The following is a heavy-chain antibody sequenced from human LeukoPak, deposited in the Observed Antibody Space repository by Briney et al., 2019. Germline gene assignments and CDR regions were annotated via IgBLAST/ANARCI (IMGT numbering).Heavy chain of an antibody. Sequence: PSETLSLTCAVSGVSISSGGYSWSWIRQPPGKGLEWIGYIYHSGSTYYNPSLKSRVTISVDRSKNQFSLKLSSVTAADTAVYYCAGFYDYVWGSYRPDEAFDYWGQGTLVTVSS. V-gene: IGHV4-30-2*01. CDR1: GVSISSGGYS. D-gene: IGHD3-16*02. CDR2: IYHSGST. J-gene: IGHJ4*02. CDR3: AGFYDYVWGSYRPDEAFDY.